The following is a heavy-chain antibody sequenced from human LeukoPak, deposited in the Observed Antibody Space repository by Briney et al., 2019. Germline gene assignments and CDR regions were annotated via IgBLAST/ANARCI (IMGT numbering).Heavy chain of an antibody. J-gene: IGHJ6*02. V-gene: IGHV1-18*01. Sequence: GASVKVSCKASGYTFTSYGISWVRQAPGQGLEWVGWISAYNGNTNYAQKLQGRVTMTTDTSTSTAYMELRSLRSDDTAVYYCARELIPWAVVAATQYYYYYGMDVWGQGTTVTVSS. CDR2: ISAYNGNT. CDR3: ARELIPWAVVAATQYYYYYGMDV. CDR1: GYTFTSYG. D-gene: IGHD2-15*01.